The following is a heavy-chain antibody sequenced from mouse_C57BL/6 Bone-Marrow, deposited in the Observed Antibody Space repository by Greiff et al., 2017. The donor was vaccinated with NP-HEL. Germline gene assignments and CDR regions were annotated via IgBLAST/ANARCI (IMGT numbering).Heavy chain of an antibody. CDR2: IYPGDGDT. D-gene: IGHD1-1*01. J-gene: IGHJ4*01. Sequence: VKLMESGPELVKPGASVKISCKASGYAFSSSWMNWVKQRPGKGLEWIGRIYPGDGDTNYNGKFKGKATLTADKSSSTAYMQLSSLTSEDSAVYFCATYYGSSLDYWGQGTSVTVSS. CDR3: ATYYGSSLDY. V-gene: IGHV1-82*01. CDR1: GYAFSSSW.